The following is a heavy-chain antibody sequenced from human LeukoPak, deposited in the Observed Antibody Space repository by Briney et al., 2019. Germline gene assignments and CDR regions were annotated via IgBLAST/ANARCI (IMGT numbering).Heavy chain of an antibody. J-gene: IGHJ3*02. Sequence: GASAKVSCKASGGTFSSYAISWVRQAPGQGLEWMGAIIPIFGTANYAQKFQGRVTITADESTSTAYMELSSLRSEDTAVYYCARDFNGGSYNIWGQGTMVTVSS. CDR3: ARDFNGGSYNI. CDR2: IIPIFGTA. V-gene: IGHV1-69*13. D-gene: IGHD1-26*01. CDR1: GGTFSSYA.